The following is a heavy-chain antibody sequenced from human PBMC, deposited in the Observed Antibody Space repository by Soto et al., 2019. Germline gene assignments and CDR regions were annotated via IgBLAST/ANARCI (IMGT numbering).Heavy chain of an antibody. CDR1: GGSISSGDYY. Sequence: SETLSLTCTVSGGSISSGDYYWSWIRQPPGKGLEWIGYIYYSGSTYYNPSLKSRVTISVDTSKNQFSLKLSSVTAADTAVYYCARTPYNWNYSASRDYWGQGTLVTVPS. CDR3: ARTPYNWNYSASRDY. J-gene: IGHJ4*02. CDR2: IYYSGST. V-gene: IGHV4-30-4*01. D-gene: IGHD1-7*01.